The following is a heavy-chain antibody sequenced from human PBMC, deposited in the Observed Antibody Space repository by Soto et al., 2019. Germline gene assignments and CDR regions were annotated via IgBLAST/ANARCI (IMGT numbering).Heavy chain of an antibody. J-gene: IGHJ5*02. CDR3: ARDPIVVVVAAANWFDP. CDR1: GFTFSSYS. Sequence: GGSLRLSCAASGFTFSSYSMNWVRQARGKGLEWVSSISSSSSYIYYADSVKGRFTISRDNAKNSLYLQMNSLRAEDTAVYYCARDPIVVVVAAANWFDPWGQGTLVTVSS. D-gene: IGHD2-15*01. CDR2: ISSSSSYI. V-gene: IGHV3-21*01.